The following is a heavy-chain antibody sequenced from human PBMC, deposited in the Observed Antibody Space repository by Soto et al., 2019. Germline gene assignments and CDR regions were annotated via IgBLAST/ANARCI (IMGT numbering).Heavy chain of an antibody. CDR3: ARGLMTFDS. J-gene: IGHJ4*02. V-gene: IGHV4-39*01. Sequence: SETLSLTCTVSGASISSRSFYWGWIRQPPGKGLEWIGSVYYSGSAYYSPSLKSRVTISVDTSKSQFSLKLSSVTAADTAVYYCARGLMTFDSWGQGTLVTVSS. D-gene: IGHD3-16*01. CDR2: VYYSGSA. CDR1: GASISSRSFY.